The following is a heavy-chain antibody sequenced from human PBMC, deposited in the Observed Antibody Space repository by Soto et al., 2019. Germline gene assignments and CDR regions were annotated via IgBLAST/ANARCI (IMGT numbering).Heavy chain of an antibody. Sequence: RSLTCAVYGGSFSGYYWSWIRQPPGKGLEWIGEINHSGSTNYNPSLKSRVTISVDTSKNQFSLKLSSVTAADTAVYYCARAGYCSSTSCSTSDYYYGMDVWGQGTTVTVSS. J-gene: IGHJ6*02. D-gene: IGHD2-2*01. CDR3: ARAGYCSSTSCSTSDYYYGMDV. CDR2: INHSGST. V-gene: IGHV4-34*01. CDR1: GGSFSGYY.